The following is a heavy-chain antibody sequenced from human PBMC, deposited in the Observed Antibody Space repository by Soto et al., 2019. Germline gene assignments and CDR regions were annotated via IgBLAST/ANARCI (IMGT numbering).Heavy chain of an antibody. CDR3: ARREIVVVVAAHTNLDDAFDI. V-gene: IGHV1-8*01. CDR2: MNPNSGNT. CDR1: GYTFTSCD. D-gene: IGHD2-15*01. J-gene: IGHJ3*02. Sequence: QVQLVQSGAEVKKPGASVKVSCKASGYTFTSCDINWVRQATGQGLEWMGWMNPNSGNTGYAQKFQGRVTMTRNTSISTAYMELSSLRSEDTAVYYCARREIVVVVAAHTNLDDAFDIWGQGTMVTVSS.